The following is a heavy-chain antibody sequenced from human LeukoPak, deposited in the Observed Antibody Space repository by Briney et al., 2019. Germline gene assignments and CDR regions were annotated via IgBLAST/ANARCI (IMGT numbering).Heavy chain of an antibody. CDR1: AFPFSSNW. J-gene: IGHJ4*02. V-gene: IGHV3-7*04. Sequence: GGSLRLSCVASAFPFSSNWMSWVRQAPGKGLEWVASIKEDGSETYYVDSVKGRFTISRDNAKNSLYLQMNSLRAEDTAVYYCARDLHPRYYLPDYWGQGTLVTVSS. CDR3: ARDLHPRYYLPDY. D-gene: IGHD1-26*01. CDR2: IKEDGSET.